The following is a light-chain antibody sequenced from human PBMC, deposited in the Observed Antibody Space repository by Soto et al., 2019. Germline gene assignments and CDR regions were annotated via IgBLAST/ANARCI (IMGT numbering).Light chain of an antibody. CDR1: GSDVGDSSH. V-gene: IGLV2-11*01. Sequence: QSVLTQPRSVSGSPGQSVTISCTATGSDVGDSSHVSWYQLHPGKAPKLMIYEVNNRPSGVPDRFSGSKSGSTASLTISELQAEDEAEYYCCLSPGSLTWLFGGGTKLTVL. J-gene: IGLJ3*02. CDR3: CLSPGSLTWL. CDR2: EVN.